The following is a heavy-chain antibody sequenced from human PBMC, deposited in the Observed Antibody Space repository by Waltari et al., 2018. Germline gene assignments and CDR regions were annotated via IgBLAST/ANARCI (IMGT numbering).Heavy chain of an antibody. CDR3: ARGPAAYNWNYFLVNYFDY. CDR1: GGSFSGYS. J-gene: IGHJ4*02. D-gene: IGHD1-7*01. CDR2: INHSGSN. Sequence: QVQLQQWGAGLLKPSETLSLTCAVYGGSFSGYSWSWIRQPPGKGLEWIGEINHSGSNNYNPSLKSRVTISVDTSKNQFSLKLSSVTAADTAVYYCARGPAAYNWNYFLVNYFDYWGQGTLVTVSS. V-gene: IGHV4-34*01.